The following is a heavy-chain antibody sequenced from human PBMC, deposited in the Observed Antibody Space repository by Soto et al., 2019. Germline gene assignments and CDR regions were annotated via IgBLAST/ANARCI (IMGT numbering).Heavy chain of an antibody. CDR1: GATFSIYS. V-gene: IGHV1-69*01. CDR2: LIPIFGTA. J-gene: IGHJ5*02. Sequence: VEVSCKASGATFSIYSMHCVRQDPGQGLEWIGGLIPIFGTAIYAQKFQGRVTITADESTSTAYMELSSLRSEDTALLYCVRSPGPMKNWSDPWGQGTLVTFSS. CDR3: VRSPGPMKNWSDP.